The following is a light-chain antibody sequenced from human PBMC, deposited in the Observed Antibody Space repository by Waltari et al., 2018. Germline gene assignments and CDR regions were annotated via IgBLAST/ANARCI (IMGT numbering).Light chain of an antibody. V-gene: IGLV2-14*01. CDR2: DVS. CDR1: RSAVGCYNY. J-gene: IGLJ2*01. Sequence: QSALTQPASVSGSPGQSITISCTATRSAVGCYNYVPWYQQHPGKAPKLMIYDVSKRPSGVSNRFSGSKSGNTASLTISGLQAEDEADYYCSSYTSSSTSVVFGGGTKLTVL. CDR3: SSYTSSSTSVV.